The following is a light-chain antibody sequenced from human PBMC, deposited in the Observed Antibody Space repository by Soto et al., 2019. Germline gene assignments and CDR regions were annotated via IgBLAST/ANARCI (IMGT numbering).Light chain of an antibody. V-gene: IGKV1-27*01. CDR1: QGISNS. CDR2: GAS. J-gene: IGKJ1*01. Sequence: DVQMTQSPSSLSASVGDRVTITCRASQGISNSLAWYQQRPGRVPKLLIYGASNLQSEVPSRFSGSGSGTDFTLTISSLQPEDVATYYCQKYDSAARTFGQGTKVDIK. CDR3: QKYDSAART.